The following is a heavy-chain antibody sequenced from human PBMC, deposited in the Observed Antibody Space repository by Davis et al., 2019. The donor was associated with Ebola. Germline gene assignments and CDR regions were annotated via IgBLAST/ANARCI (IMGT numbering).Heavy chain of an antibody. CDR3: TKEWLRFGGDYFYGMDV. CDR1: GFNFDEYS. CDR2: MSWDGGST. Sequence: PGGSLRLSCAASGFNFDEYSMYWVRQAPGKGLEWVALMSWDGGSTYYADSVKGRFTISRDNRKKFLYLQMNSLKTADTALYYCTKEWLRFGGDYFYGMDVWGQGTTVTVSS. D-gene: IGHD2-15*01. J-gene: IGHJ6*02. V-gene: IGHV3-43*01.